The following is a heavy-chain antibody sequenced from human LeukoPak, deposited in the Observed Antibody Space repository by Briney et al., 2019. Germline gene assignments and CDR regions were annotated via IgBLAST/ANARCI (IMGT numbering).Heavy chain of an antibody. J-gene: IGHJ1*01. CDR1: GGTFSSYT. D-gene: IGHD1-14*01. V-gene: IGHV1-69*04. Sequence: SVKVSCKASGGTFSSYTISWVRQAPGQGLEWMGRIIPILGIANYAQKFQGRVTITADKSTSTAYMELSSLRSEDTAVYYCARDPNHNDRYFQHWGQGTLVTVSS. CDR2: IIPILGIA. CDR3: ARDPNHNDRYFQH.